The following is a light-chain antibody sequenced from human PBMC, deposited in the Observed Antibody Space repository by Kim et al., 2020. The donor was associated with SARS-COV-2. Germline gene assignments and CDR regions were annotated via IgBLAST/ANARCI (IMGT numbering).Light chain of an antibody. CDR1: ALSKQY. Sequence: SVAPGQTARITCAGDALSKQYVNWDQQKPGQAPVLVIYKDKERPSGIPERFSGSTSGTTVTLTISGVQAEDEAEYYCQSADNSVVVFGGGTQLTVL. CDR3: QSADNSVVV. J-gene: IGLJ2*01. CDR2: KDK. V-gene: IGLV3-25*03.